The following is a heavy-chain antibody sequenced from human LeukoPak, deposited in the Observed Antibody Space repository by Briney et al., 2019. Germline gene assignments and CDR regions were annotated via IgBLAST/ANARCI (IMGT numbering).Heavy chain of an antibody. CDR3: AKDRRYGSGSYPSDY. CDR1: GFTFSSYA. CDR2: ISSNGGST. Sequence: PGGSLRLSCAASGFTFSSYAMHWVRQAPGKGLEYVSAISSNGGSTYYANSVKGRFTISRDNSKNTLYLQMGSPRAEDTAVYYCAKDRRYGSGSYPSDYWGQGTLVTVSS. J-gene: IGHJ4*02. V-gene: IGHV3-64*01. D-gene: IGHD3-10*01.